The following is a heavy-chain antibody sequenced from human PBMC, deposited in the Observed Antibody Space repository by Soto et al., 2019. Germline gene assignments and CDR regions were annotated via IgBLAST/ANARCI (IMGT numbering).Heavy chain of an antibody. V-gene: IGHV4-31*03. Sequence: QVQLQESGPGLVKPSQTLSLTCTVSGGSISSGGYYWSWIRQHPGKGLEWIGYIYYSGSTYYNPSLKCRVTLSVDTSKNQSSLKLSSVTAADTAVYYCARPGSSWYNSYFDYWGQGTLVTVSS. J-gene: IGHJ4*02. D-gene: IGHD6-13*01. CDR2: IYYSGST. CDR1: GGSISSGGYY. CDR3: ARPGSSWYNSYFDY.